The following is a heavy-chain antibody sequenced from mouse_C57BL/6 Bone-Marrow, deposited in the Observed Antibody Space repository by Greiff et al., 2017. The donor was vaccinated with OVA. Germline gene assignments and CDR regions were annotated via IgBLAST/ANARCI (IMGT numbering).Heavy chain of an antibody. CDR1: GYTFTSYW. D-gene: IGHD2-4*01. Sequence: VKLQQPGAELVKPGASVKVSCKASGYTFTSYWMHWVKQRPGQGLEWIGRIHPSDSDTNYNQKFKGKATLTVDKSSSTAYMQLSSLTSEDSAVYYCAIGDYYDYDWYFDVWGTGTTVTVSS. V-gene: IGHV1-74*04. J-gene: IGHJ1*03. CDR3: AIGDYYDYDWYFDV. CDR2: IHPSDSDT.